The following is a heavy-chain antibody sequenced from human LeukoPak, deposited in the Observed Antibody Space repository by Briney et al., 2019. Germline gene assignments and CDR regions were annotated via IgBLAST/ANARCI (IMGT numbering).Heavy chain of an antibody. D-gene: IGHD2-2*01. CDR3: ARDKATSYLSSFDY. Sequence: ASVKVSCKASGYTFTSYDINWVRQATGQGLEWMGWMNPNSGNTGYAQKFQGRVTMTRNTSISTAYMELSSLTAADTAVYYCARDKATSYLSSFDYWGQGTLVTVSS. CDR1: GYTFTSYD. J-gene: IGHJ4*02. V-gene: IGHV1-8*01. CDR2: MNPNSGNT.